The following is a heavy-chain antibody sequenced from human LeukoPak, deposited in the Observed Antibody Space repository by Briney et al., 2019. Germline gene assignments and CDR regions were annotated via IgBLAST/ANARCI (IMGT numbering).Heavy chain of an antibody. CDR2: INHSGST. J-gene: IGHJ4*02. D-gene: IGHD6-13*01. Sequence: PGGSLRLSCAASGFTFSNAWMSWVRQPPGKGLEWIGEINHSGSTNYNPSLKSRVTISVDTSKNQFSLKLSSVTAADTAVYYCARTGVAAAGSPRDYWGQGTLVTVSS. CDR3: ARTGVAAAGSPRDY. CDR1: GFTFSNAW. V-gene: IGHV4-34*01.